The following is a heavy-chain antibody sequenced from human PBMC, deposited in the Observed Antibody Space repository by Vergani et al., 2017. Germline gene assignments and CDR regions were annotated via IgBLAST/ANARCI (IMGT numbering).Heavy chain of an antibody. D-gene: IGHD3-22*01. J-gene: IGHJ6*02. CDR1: GGSVSSSSW. CDR3: ARDRYDSSGYRYYYYGMDV. Sequence: QMQLQESGPGLVKPPGTLSLTCAVSGGSVSSSSWWSWVRQPPGKGLEWIGEIYHSGTTNFNPSLKSRVTMSIDKSKNQFSLKLNSVTAADTAVYYCARDRYDSSGYRYYYYGMDVWGQGTTVTVSS. CDR2: IYHSGTT. V-gene: IGHV4-4*03.